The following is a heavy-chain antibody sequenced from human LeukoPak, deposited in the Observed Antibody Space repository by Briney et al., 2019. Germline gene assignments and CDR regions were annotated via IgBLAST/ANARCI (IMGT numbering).Heavy chain of an antibody. Sequence: GESLKISCQGSGYSFTSYWIGWVRQMPGKGLEWMGIIYPGDSDTRYSPSFQGQVTISADKSISTAYLQWSSLKASDTAMYYCARHPSTYCSGGSCYSYAFDIWGQGTMVTVSS. CDR1: GYSFTSYW. D-gene: IGHD2-15*01. CDR3: ARHPSTYCSGGSCYSYAFDI. CDR2: IYPGDSDT. J-gene: IGHJ3*02. V-gene: IGHV5-51*01.